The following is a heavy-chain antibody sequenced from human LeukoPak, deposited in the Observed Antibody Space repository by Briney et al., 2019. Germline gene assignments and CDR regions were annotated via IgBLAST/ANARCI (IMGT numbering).Heavy chain of an antibody. D-gene: IGHD1-26*01. V-gene: IGHV1-69*06. CDR2: IIPIFGTA. J-gene: IGHJ4*02. CDR1: GGTFSSYA. CDR3: ARGSPAYSGSYYG. Sequence: SVKVSCKASGGTFSSYAISWVRQAPGQGLEWMGGIIPIFGTANYAQKFRGRVTITADKSTRTAYMELSSLRSEDTAVYYCARGSPAYSGSYYGWGQGTLVTVSS.